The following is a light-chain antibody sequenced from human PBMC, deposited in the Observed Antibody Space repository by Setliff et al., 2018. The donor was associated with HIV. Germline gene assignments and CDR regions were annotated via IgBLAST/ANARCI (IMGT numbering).Light chain of an antibody. CDR1: SRDVGGGSNY. J-gene: IGLJ1*01. CDR3: CSYAPTSPYV. V-gene: IGLV2-14*03. Sequence: QSALTQAASVSGSPGQSITMSCTGTSRDVGGGSNYVSWFQQHPGKAPKLIIFDVNKRPSGVSDRISGSKSGNTASLTISGLQAEDEADYHCCSYAPTSPYVFGCGTKVTVL. CDR2: DVN.